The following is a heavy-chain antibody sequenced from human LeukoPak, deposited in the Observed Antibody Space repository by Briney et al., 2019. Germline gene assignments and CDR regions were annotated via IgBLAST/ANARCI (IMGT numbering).Heavy chain of an antibody. CDR1: GFTLSSYW. J-gene: IGHJ2*01. Sequence: GGSLRLSCAASGFTLSSYWMHWVRQAPGKGLVWVSRINGDGRITTYADSVKGRFTISRDTAKNTLYLQMNSLRAEDTAVYYCARVVVSSSWYPPSYWYFDLWGRGTLVTVSS. D-gene: IGHD6-13*01. V-gene: IGHV3-74*01. CDR3: ARVVVSSSWYPPSYWYFDL. CDR2: INGDGRIT.